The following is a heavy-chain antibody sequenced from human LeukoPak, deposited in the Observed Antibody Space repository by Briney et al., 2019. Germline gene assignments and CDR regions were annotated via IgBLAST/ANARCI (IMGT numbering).Heavy chain of an antibody. V-gene: IGHV4-34*01. CDR2: INHGEST. J-gene: IGHJ6*03. CDR3: ARVRSSYDILTGQYYYYYMDV. CDR1: GGSFSGYY. Sequence: SETLSLTCAVYGGSFSGYYWTWIRQPPGKGLEWIGEINHGESTNYNPSLKSRVIISVDKSKNQFSLKLSSVTAADTAVYYCARVRSSYDILTGQYYYYYMDVWGKGTTVTVSS. D-gene: IGHD3-9*01.